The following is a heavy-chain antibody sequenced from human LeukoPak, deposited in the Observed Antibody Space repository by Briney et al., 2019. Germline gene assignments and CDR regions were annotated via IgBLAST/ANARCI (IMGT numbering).Heavy chain of an antibody. CDR1: GGSISSSSYY. D-gene: IGHD3-3*01. V-gene: IGHV4-39*01. Sequence: SETLSLTCTVSGGSISSSSYYWGWIRQPPGKGLEWIGSIYYSGSTYYNPSLKSRVTISVDTSKNQFSLKLSSVTAADTAVYYRASIYDFWSGYPGYNWFDPWGQGTLVTVSS. CDR2: IYYSGST. CDR3: ASIYDFWSGYPGYNWFDP. J-gene: IGHJ5*02.